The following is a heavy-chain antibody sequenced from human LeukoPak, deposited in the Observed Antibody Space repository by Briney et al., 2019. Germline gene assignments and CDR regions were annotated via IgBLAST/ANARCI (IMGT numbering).Heavy chain of an antibody. CDR3: AKDRGFGVFFQYYFEY. J-gene: IGHJ4*02. CDR1: GFTFNKYW. Sequence: PGGSLRLSCTASGFTFNKYWMSWVRQAPGKGLEWVSYISSSGSTIYYADSVKGRFTISRDNAKNSLYLQMNSLRAEDTAVYYCAKDRGFGVFFQYYFEYWGQGTLVTVSS. V-gene: IGHV3-48*04. D-gene: IGHD3-10*01. CDR2: ISSSGSTI.